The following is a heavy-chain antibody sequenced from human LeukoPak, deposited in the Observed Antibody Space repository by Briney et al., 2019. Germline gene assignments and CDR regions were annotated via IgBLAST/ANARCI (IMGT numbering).Heavy chain of an antibody. CDR2: IFYSGST. Sequence: PSETLSLTCTVSGGSISSHYWTWIRQPPGKGLEWIGYIFYSGSTNYNPSLKSRVTISVGTSKNQFSLKLSSVTAADTAVYYCARGWGYFDYWGQGTLVTVSS. V-gene: IGHV4-59*11. CDR1: GGSISSHY. D-gene: IGHD3-16*01. CDR3: ARGWGYFDY. J-gene: IGHJ4*02.